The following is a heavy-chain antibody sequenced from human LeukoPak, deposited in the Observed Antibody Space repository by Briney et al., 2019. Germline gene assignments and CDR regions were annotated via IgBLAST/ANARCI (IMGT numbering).Heavy chain of an antibody. V-gene: IGHV4-59*08. CDR1: GGSISSYY. Sequence: PSETLSLTCTVSGGSISSYYWSWIRQPPGKGLEWIGYIYYSGSTNYNPSLKSRVTISVDTSKNQFSLKLSSVTAADTAVYYCARRGFLDYWGQGTLVTVSS. D-gene: IGHD3-10*01. J-gene: IGHJ4*02. CDR3: ARRGFLDY. CDR2: IYYSGST.